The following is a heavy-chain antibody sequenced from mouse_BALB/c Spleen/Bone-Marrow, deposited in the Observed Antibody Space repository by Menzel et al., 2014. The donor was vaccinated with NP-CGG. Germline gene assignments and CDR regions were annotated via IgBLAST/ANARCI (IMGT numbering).Heavy chain of an antibody. CDR2: IRLKSHNYAT. CDR1: GFTFSNYW. CDR3: NTGFAY. J-gene: IGHJ3*01. V-gene: IGHV6-6*02. Sequence: EVKVEESGGDLVQPGGSMKLSCVASGFTFSNYWMNWVRQSPEKGLEWVAEIRLKSHNYATRYAESVKGRFTISRDDPKSSVYLQMNNLRAEDSGIYYCNTGFAYWGQGTLVTVSA.